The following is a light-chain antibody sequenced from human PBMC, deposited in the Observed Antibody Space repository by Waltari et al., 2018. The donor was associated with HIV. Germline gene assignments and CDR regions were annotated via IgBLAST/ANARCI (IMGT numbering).Light chain of an antibody. CDR3: QQTYSTMYT. V-gene: IGKV1-39*01. Sequence: DIQMTQSPSSLSASVGDRVTITCRASQSISDYLNWYQQKPGKAPKLLIYAASSLQSGVPSRIRGSGSGTDFTLTISGLQPEDLATYYCQQTYSTMYTFGQGTKVEI. CDR1: QSISDY. J-gene: IGKJ2*01. CDR2: AAS.